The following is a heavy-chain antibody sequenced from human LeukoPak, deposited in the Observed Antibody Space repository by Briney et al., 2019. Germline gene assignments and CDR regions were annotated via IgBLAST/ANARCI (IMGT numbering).Heavy chain of an antibody. J-gene: IGHJ4*02. Sequence: PSETLSLTCTVSGGSISSSSYYWGWIRQPPGKGLEWIGSIYYSGSTYYNPSLKSRVTISVDTSKNQFSLKLSSVTAADTAVYYCASGAYSIAAAGTILDSWGQGTLVTVSS. CDR2: IYYSGST. CDR1: GGSISSSSYY. V-gene: IGHV4-39*07. CDR3: ASGAYSIAAAGTILDS. D-gene: IGHD6-13*01.